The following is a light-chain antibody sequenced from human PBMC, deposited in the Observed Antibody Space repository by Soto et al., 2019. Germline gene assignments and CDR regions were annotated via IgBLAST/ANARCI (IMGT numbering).Light chain of an antibody. CDR1: QTVRNNY. Sequence: EFVLTQSPGTLSLSPGERATLTCRASQTVRNNYLAWYQQKPGQAPRLLIYDASSRATGIPDRFCGGGPGADFTLNSSRLEPEDFAVYYCQQFGSNPLAFGGGAKVEIK. CDR3: QQFGSNPLA. V-gene: IGKV3-20*01. CDR2: DAS. J-gene: IGKJ4*01.